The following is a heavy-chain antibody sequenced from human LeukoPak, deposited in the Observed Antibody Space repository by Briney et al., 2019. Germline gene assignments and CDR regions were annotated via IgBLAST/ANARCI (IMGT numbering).Heavy chain of an antibody. J-gene: IGHJ6*02. Sequence: SETLSLTRTVSGGSISSYYWSWIRQPPGKGLEWIGYIYYSGSTNYNPSLKSRVTISVDTSKNQFSLKLSSVTAADTAVYYCARGRPPLYGMDVWGQGTTVTVSS. V-gene: IGHV4-59*01. CDR2: IYYSGST. CDR3: ARGRPPLYGMDV. CDR1: GGSISSYY.